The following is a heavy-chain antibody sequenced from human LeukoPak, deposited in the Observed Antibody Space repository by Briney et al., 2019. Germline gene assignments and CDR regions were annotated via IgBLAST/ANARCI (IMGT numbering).Heavy chain of an antibody. V-gene: IGHV3-23*01. Sequence: GGSLRLSCAASGFTVSSNYMSWVRQAPGGGLEWVAAISGNGGTTYYADSVKGRFTISRDNSKNTLYLQMNSLRAEDTAVFYCAKATTISAAGSHFVYWGQGTLVTVSS. CDR3: AKATTISAAGSHFVY. D-gene: IGHD6-13*01. J-gene: IGHJ4*02. CDR2: ISGNGGTT. CDR1: GFTVSSNY.